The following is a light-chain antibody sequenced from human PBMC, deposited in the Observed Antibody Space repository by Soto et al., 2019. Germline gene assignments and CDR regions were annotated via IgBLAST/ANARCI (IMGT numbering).Light chain of an antibody. CDR2: GAS. J-gene: IGKJ1*01. Sequence: EIVLTQSPGTLSLSPVERATLSGMASQSVSNNYLAWYQQKPGQAPRLLIYGASNRATGIPDRFSGSGSGTDFTLTINRLEPEDFAVYYCQQYGSSGTFGQGTKVDIK. V-gene: IGKV3-20*01. CDR1: QSVSNNY. CDR3: QQYGSSGT.